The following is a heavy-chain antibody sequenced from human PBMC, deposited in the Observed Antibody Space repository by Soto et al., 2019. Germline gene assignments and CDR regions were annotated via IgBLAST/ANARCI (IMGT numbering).Heavy chain of an antibody. CDR2: IIPTSGEA. D-gene: IGHD3-10*01. Sequence: SVKGSCEATGGTFRNYAISWVRQAPGQGLEGLGGIIPTSGEANYSQNFQGRVKFIADKSTSTASMELSSLRYEDTAEYYCALVDYTMVRGVVHYYYAMNVWGQGTTVTVSS. V-gene: IGHV1-69*06. J-gene: IGHJ6*01. CDR3: ALVDYTMVRGVVHYYYAMNV. CDR1: GGTFRNYA.